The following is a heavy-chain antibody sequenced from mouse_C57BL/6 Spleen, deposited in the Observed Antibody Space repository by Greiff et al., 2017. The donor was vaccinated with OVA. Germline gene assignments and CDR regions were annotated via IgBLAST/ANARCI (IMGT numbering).Heavy chain of an antibody. CDR2: IDPSDSET. CDR1: GYTFTSYW. J-gene: IGHJ2*01. CDR3: ARGGYDGYYFDY. V-gene: IGHV1-52*01. Sequence: VQLQQSGAELVRPGSSVKLSCKASGYTFTSYWMHWVKQRPIQGLEWIGNIDPSDSETHYNQKFKDKATLTVDKSSSTAYMQLSSLTSEDSAVYYCARGGYDGYYFDYWGQGTTLTVSS. D-gene: IGHD2-2*01.